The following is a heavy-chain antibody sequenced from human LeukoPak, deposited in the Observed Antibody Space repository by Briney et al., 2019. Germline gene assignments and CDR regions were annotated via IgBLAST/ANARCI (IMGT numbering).Heavy chain of an antibody. D-gene: IGHD4-23*01. Sequence: SETLSLTCAVYGGSFSGYYWSWIRQPPGKGLEWIGEINHSGSTNYNPSLKSRVTISVDTSKNQFSLKLSSVTAADTAVYYCARTTVVTPYYYYYGMDVWGQGTTVTVSS. J-gene: IGHJ6*02. CDR2: INHSGST. CDR3: ARTTVVTPYYYYYGMDV. CDR1: GGSFSGYY. V-gene: IGHV4-34*01.